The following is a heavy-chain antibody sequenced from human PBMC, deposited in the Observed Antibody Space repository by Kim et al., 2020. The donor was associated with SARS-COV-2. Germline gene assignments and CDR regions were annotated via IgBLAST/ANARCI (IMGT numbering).Heavy chain of an antibody. CDR3: ARDPAWYRDY. D-gene: IGHD6-13*01. Sequence: GGSLRLSCAASGFIFRSYWMIWVRQAPGKGLEWVANIKQDGSEKNYGESVKGRFTISRDNAKNSLYLQMNSLRVEDTAIYYCARDPAWYRDYWGLGTLVT. V-gene: IGHV3-7*01. CDR1: GFIFRSYW. CDR2: IKQDGSEK. J-gene: IGHJ4*02.